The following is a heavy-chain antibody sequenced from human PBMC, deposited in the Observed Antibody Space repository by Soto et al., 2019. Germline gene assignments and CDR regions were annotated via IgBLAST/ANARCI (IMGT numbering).Heavy chain of an antibody. CDR3: ARTGSGGHDAFDI. Sequence: GASVKVSYKASGYAFTSYGVSWVREASGQGLEWMGWISAYNGNTNYAQKLQGRVTMTTDTSTSTAYMELRSLRSDDTAVYYCARTGSGGHDAFDIWGQGAMVTVSS. CDR2: ISAYNGNT. J-gene: IGHJ3*02. D-gene: IGHD2-15*01. V-gene: IGHV1-18*01. CDR1: GYAFTSYG.